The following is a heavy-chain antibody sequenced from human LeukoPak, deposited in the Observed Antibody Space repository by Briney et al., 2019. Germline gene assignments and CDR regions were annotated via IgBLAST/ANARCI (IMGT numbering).Heavy chain of an antibody. V-gene: IGHV4-59*01. CDR1: GGSISSYY. CDR3: ARAGGPAMDY. CDR2: IYYRGST. J-gene: IGHJ4*02. Sequence: SETLSLTCTVSGGSISSYYWSWIRQPPGKGLEWIGYIYYRGSTNYNPSLKSRVTISVDTSKNQFSLKLSSVTAADTAVYFCARAGGPAMDYWGQGTLVTVSS. D-gene: IGHD2-2*01.